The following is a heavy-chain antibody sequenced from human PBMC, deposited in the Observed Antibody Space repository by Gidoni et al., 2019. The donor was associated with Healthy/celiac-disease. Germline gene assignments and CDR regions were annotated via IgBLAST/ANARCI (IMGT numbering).Heavy chain of an antibody. CDR3: AKEGSSSSGYFQH. V-gene: IGHV3-30*18. CDR2: ISYDGSNK. Sequence: QVQLVESGGGVVQPGRSLRLSCAASGFTFSSYGMHWVRQAPGKGLEWVAVISYDGSNKYYADSVKGRFTISRDNSKNTLYLQMNSLRAEDTAVYYCAKEGSSSSGYFQHWGQGTLVTVSS. J-gene: IGHJ1*01. D-gene: IGHD6-6*01. CDR1: GFTFSSYG.